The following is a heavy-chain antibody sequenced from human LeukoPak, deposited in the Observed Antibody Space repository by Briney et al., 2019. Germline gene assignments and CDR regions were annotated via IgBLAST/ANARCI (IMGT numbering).Heavy chain of an antibody. CDR3: AKLVVAGLSVDF. J-gene: IGHJ4*02. V-gene: IGHV4-39*01. D-gene: IGHD6-19*01. Sequence: SETLSLTCTVSGASISSTTYSWGWIRQPPGGGLEWPGCFNYGETTYYNPSLKSRVTISVDTSMNQFSLRLTSVTAADTAVYFCAKLVVAGLSVDFWGQGTLVAVSS. CDR1: GASISSTTYS. CDR2: FNYGETT.